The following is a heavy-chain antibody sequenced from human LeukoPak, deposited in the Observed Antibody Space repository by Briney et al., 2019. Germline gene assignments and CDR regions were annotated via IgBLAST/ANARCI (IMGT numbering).Heavy chain of an antibody. V-gene: IGHV1-18*01. D-gene: IGHD5-12*01. CDR1: GFTFTNYG. J-gene: IGHJ5*02. CDR2: ISVDNGNT. Sequence: ASVKVSCKASGFTFTNYGISWVRQAPGQGLEWMAWISVDNGNTNYIRNLQGRVTLTTDTSTTTAYMGLRNLRSDDTAVYYCARDSWARAYDIDHWGQGTLVTVSS. CDR3: ARDSWARAYDIDH.